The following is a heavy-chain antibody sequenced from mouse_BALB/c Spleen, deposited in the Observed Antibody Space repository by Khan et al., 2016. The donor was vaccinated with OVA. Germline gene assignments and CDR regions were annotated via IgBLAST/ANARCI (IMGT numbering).Heavy chain of an antibody. CDR2: ISPGSGDT. Sequence: QVQLQQSGAELARPGASVKLSCTASGYTFTDYYINWVKQRTGQGLEWIGEISPGSGDTYYNERFMGKATLTADKSSSTDYMQLSSLTSEASAVYFCARRNYYGYTFAYWGQGTLVTVSA. J-gene: IGHJ3*01. D-gene: IGHD1-2*01. V-gene: IGHV1-77*01. CDR3: ARRNYYGYTFAY. CDR1: GYTFTDYY.